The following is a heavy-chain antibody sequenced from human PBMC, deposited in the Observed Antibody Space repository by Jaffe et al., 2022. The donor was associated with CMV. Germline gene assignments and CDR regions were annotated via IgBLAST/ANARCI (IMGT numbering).Heavy chain of an antibody. D-gene: IGHD3-22*01. V-gene: IGHV2-70*15. CDR3: ARMYDSSGYYYGYYFDY. CDR1: GFSLSTSGMC. Sequence: QVTLRESGPALVKPTQTLTLTCTFSGFSLSTSGMCVSWIRQPPGKALEWLARIDWDDDKYYSTSLKTRLTISKDTSKNQVVLTMTNMDPVDTATYYCARMYDSSGYYYGYYFDYWGQGTLVTVSS. J-gene: IGHJ4*02. CDR2: IDWDDDK.